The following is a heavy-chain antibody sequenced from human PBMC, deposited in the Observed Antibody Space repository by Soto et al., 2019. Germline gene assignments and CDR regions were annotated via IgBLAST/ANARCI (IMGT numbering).Heavy chain of an antibody. CDR3: AKELRRSPYYYYMDV. Sequence: SETLSLTCAVYGGSFSGYYWSWIRQPPGKGLEWIGEINHSGSTNYNPSLKSRVTISVDTSKNQFSLKLSSVTAADTTVYYCAKELRRSPYYYYMDVWGKGTTVTVSS. V-gene: IGHV4-34*01. D-gene: IGHD1-26*01. J-gene: IGHJ6*03. CDR2: INHSGST. CDR1: GGSFSGYY.